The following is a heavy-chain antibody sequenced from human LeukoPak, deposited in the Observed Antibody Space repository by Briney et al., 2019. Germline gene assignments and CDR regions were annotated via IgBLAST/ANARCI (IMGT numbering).Heavy chain of an antibody. CDR1: GFAFSSYA. D-gene: IGHD6-19*01. CDR2: LSISGGSP. J-gene: IGHJ4*02. Sequence: GGSLRLSCAASGFAFSSYAMAWVRQAPGKGLEWVSSLSISGGSPYYADSVKGRFTISRDNSKNTLYLQMNSLRAEDTAVYYCARRIAVAGTFDYWGQGTLVTVSS. V-gene: IGHV3-23*01. CDR3: ARRIAVAGTFDY.